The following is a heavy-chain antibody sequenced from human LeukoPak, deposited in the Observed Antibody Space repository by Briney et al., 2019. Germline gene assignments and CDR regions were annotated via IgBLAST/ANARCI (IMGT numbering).Heavy chain of an antibody. CDR1: GFTFSSYA. J-gene: IGHJ4*02. CDR3: ARDRTYRKGPNDY. CDR2: ISSSGSTI. V-gene: IGHV3-48*04. Sequence: GGSLRLSCAASGFTFSSYAMSWVRQAPGKGLEWVSYISSSGSTIYYADSVKGRFTISRDNAKNSLYLQMNSLRAEDTAVYYCARDRTYRKGPNDYWGQGTLVTVSS. D-gene: IGHD1-14*01.